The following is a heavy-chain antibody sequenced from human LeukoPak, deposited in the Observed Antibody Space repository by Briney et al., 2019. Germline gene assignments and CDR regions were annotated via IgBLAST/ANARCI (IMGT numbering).Heavy chain of an antibody. J-gene: IGHJ4*02. CDR3: ARDRYYDFWSGSPFDY. D-gene: IGHD3-3*01. V-gene: IGHV3-21*01. CDR1: GFAFSSYS. CDR2: ISSSSSYI. Sequence: GGSLRLSCAASGFAFSSYSMNWVRQAPGKGLEWVSSISSSSSYIYYADSVKGRFTISRDNAKNSLYLQMNSLRAEDTAVYYCARDRYYDFWSGSPFDYWGQGTLVTVSS.